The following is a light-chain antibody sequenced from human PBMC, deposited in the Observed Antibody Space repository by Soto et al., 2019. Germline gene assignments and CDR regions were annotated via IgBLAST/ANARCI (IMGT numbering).Light chain of an antibody. CDR2: DVS. CDR1: SSDVGSYNY. J-gene: IGLJ2*01. V-gene: IGLV2-11*01. Sequence: QSALTQPPSVSGSPGQSVTISCTGTSSDVGSYNYVSWYQQYPGKAPKVMIYDVSERPSEVPVRFSGSKSGNTASLTISGLQAEDEAEYFCCSYSGSDSLLFGGGTKLTVL. CDR3: CSYSGSDSLL.